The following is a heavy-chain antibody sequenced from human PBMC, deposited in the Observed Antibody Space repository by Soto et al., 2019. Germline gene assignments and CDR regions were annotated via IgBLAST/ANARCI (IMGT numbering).Heavy chain of an antibody. J-gene: IGHJ4*02. Sequence: GESLKISCKGSGYSFTTYWIGWVRQMPGKGLEWMGIIYPGDSDTRYSPSFQGQVTISADKYISTAYLQWSSLKASDTAMYYYARKDSSSAFDYWGQGTLVTVSS. CDR1: GYSFTTYW. CDR3: ARKDSSSAFDY. CDR2: IYPGDSDT. D-gene: IGHD2-15*01. V-gene: IGHV5-51*01.